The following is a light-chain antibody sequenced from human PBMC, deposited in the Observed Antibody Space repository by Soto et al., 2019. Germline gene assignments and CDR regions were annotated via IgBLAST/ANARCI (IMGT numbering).Light chain of an antibody. CDR3: QHYGSSPRT. Sequence: EIVLTQSPGTLSLSPGERATLSCRASQSVSSSHLAWYQQKPGQATRLFMYGASNRATGIPDRFSGSGSGKDFTLSISRLEPEDFAVYYCQHYGSSPRTFGQGTKLEIK. CDR2: GAS. V-gene: IGKV3-20*01. J-gene: IGKJ2*01. CDR1: QSVSSSH.